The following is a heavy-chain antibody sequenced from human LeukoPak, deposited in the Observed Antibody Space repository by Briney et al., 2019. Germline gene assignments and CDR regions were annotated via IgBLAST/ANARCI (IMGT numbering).Heavy chain of an antibody. D-gene: IGHD1-26*01. CDR2: MWHDGTRE. CDR3: ARDLSYGSLDF. CDR1: GFSLSTHG. J-gene: IGHJ4*02. V-gene: IGHV3-33*01. Sequence: GGSLRLSCAVSGFSLSTHGMHWVRQAPGKGLEWVAGMWHDGTREDYADSVKGRFTISRDLSKNTLNLQMNSLRVEDTAMFYCARDLSYGSLDFRGQGTLVTVSS.